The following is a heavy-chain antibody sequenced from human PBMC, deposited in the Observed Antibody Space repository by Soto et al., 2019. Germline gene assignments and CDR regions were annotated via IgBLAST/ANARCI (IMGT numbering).Heavy chain of an antibody. CDR3: ARLGIAAASTPYGMDV. J-gene: IGHJ6*02. V-gene: IGHV5-51*01. D-gene: IGHD6-13*01. CDR2: IYPGDSDT. CDR1: GYSFTSYW. Sequence: GESLKISCKGSGYSFTSYWIGWVRQMPGKGLEWMGIIYPGDSDTRYSPSFQGQVTISADKSISTAYLQWSSLKASDTAMYYCARLGIAAASTPYGMDVWGQGTTGAVSS.